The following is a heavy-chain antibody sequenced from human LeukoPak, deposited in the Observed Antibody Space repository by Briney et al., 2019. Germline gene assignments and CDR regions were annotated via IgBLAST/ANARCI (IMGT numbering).Heavy chain of an antibody. Sequence: GGSLRLSCAASGFTFSSYSMNWVRQAPGKGLEWVSSISSSSSYIYYADSVKGRFTISRDNAKNSLYLQMNILRDEATAVYYFSSLGLHDGMDVWGQGTTATVPS. CDR2: ISSSSSYI. J-gene: IGHJ6*02. CDR3: SSLGLHDGMDV. V-gene: IGHV3-21*04. CDR1: GFTFSSYS. D-gene: IGHD5-12*01.